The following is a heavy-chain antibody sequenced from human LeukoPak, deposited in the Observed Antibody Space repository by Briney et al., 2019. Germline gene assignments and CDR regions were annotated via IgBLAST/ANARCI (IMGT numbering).Heavy chain of an antibody. CDR1: GFTFNTYG. J-gene: IGHJ5*02. D-gene: IGHD6-13*01. Sequence: GGSLRLSCAASGFTFNTYGMHWVRQAPGKGLEWVAVVWYDGSKTYYADSVKGRFTISRDNSKNTLYLQMNSLRAEDTAVYYCARSDIAAAGTGWFDPWGQGTLVTVSS. CDR3: ARSDIAAAGTGWFDP. CDR2: VWYDGSKT. V-gene: IGHV3-33*01.